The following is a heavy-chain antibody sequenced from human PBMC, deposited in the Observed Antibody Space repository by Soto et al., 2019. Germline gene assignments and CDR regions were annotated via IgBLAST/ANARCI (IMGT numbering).Heavy chain of an antibody. J-gene: IGHJ6*03. CDR1: GGSFSGYY. CDR3: RMGDYYYMDV. D-gene: IGHD3-16*01. Sequence: FETLSLTCAVYGGSFSGYYWSWIRQPPGKGLEWIGEINHSGSTNYNPSLKSRVTISVDTSKNQFSLKLSSVTAADTAVYYCRMGDYYYMDVWGKGTTVTVSS. V-gene: IGHV4-34*01. CDR2: INHSGST.